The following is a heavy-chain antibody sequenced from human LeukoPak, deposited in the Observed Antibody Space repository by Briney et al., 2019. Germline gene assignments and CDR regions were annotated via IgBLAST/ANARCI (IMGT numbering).Heavy chain of an antibody. CDR2: ISAYNGNT. D-gene: IGHD2-8*01. Sequence: GASVKVSCKASGYTSTSYGISWVQQAPGQGLEWIGWISAYNGNTNYAQKLQGRVTMTTDTSTSTAYMELRSLRSDDTAVYYCAREDVVLVDAVRYYYYGMDVWGQGTTVTVSS. CDR3: AREDVVLVDAVRYYYYGMDV. CDR1: GYTSTSYG. V-gene: IGHV1-18*01. J-gene: IGHJ6*02.